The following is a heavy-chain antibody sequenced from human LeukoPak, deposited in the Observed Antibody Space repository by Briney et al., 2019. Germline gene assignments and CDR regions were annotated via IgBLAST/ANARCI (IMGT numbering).Heavy chain of an antibody. D-gene: IGHD1-7*01. CDR2: VSSDGSID. J-gene: IGHJ5*02. Sequence: GGSLRFSCAASGFTFSNYGMHWVRQAPGKGLEWVAVVSSDGSIDYYADSVRGRFTVSRDNSKNTMFLQFNTLRAEDTAVYYCAREGMGTTFSAWFDPWGQGTLVTVSS. CDR1: GFTFSNYG. CDR3: AREGMGTTFSAWFDP. V-gene: IGHV3-30*03.